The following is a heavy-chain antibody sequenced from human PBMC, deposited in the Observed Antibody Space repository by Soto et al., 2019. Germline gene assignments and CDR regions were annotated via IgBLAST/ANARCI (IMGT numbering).Heavy chain of an antibody. J-gene: IGHJ5*02. CDR2: INGSSSTM. V-gene: IGHV3-48*02. CDR3: ARGDRFRCSGDRCFSDGLFLS. CDR1: GFTFGIYS. Sequence: EVQLVESGGGLVQRGGSLRLSCAASGFTFGIYSMNWVRQAPGKGLEWISYINGSSSTMYYADSVKGRFIISWDNADNSLYLQMNSLRDADTAVYYWARGDRFRCSGDRCFSDGLFLSWVQGTLVTVSS. D-gene: IGHD2-15*01.